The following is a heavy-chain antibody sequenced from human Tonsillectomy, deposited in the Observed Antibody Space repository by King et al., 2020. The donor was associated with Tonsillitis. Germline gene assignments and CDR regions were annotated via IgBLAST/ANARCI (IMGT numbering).Heavy chain of an antibody. CDR3: ARGEQWLVPRAFDI. D-gene: IGHD6-19*01. CDR1: GFTFSTYT. CDR2: MSDDGSNK. Sequence: VQLVESGGGVVQPGRSLRLSCAASGFTFSTYTMHWVRQAPGKGLEWVAVMSDDGSNKYYADSVKGRFTISSDNSKNTLYLQMNTMRAEETAVYYCARGEQWLVPRAFDIWGQGTMVTVSS. J-gene: IGHJ3*02. V-gene: IGHV3-30-3*01.